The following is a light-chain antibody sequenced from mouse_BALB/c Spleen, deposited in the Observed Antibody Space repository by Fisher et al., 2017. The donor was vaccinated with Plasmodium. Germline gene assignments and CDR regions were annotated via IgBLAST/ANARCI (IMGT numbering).Light chain of an antibody. CDR3: QQSNSWPLT. Sequence: DIVMTQSTATLSVTPGDSVSLSCRASQSISNHLHWYQQKSHESPRLLINYTSQSISGIPSRFSGSGSGTDFTLNINSVETEDFGMYFCQQSNSWPLTFGAGTKLELK. J-gene: IGKJ5*01. V-gene: IGKV5-43*01. CDR2: YTS. CDR1: QSISNH.